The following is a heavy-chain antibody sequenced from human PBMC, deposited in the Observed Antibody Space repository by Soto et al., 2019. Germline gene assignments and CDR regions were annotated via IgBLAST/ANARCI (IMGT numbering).Heavy chain of an antibody. CDR1: GFTFSSYS. V-gene: IGHV3-48*02. Sequence: EVQLVESGGGLVQPGGSLRLSCAASGFTFSSYSMNWVRQAPGKGLEWVSYISSSSSTIHYADSVKGRFTISRDNAKNSLYLQMNSLRDEDTAVYYCARDRGAVAGPWGDFDYWGQGTLVTVSS. CDR2: ISSSSSTI. CDR3: ARDRGAVAGPWGDFDY. J-gene: IGHJ4*02. D-gene: IGHD6-19*01.